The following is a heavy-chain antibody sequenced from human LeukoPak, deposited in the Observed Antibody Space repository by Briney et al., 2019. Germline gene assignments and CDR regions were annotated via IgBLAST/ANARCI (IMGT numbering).Heavy chain of an antibody. CDR2: LQSDGITT. D-gene: IGHD2-2*01. V-gene: IGHV3-74*01. Sequence: PGGSLRLSCAVSGFTFSNYWMHWVRQAPGKGLVWVSCLQSDGITTSYADSVKGRFTISRDNAKNTLYLQMNSLKVEDTAVYYCVPSAMPELDYWGQGTADTVSS. CDR1: GFTFSNYW. J-gene: IGHJ4*02. CDR3: VPSAMPELDY.